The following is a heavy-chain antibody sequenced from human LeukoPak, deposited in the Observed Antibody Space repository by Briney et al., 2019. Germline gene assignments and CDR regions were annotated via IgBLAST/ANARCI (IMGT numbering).Heavy chain of an antibody. CDR2: IIASGAKT. CDR3: SKDPVQHGNGLYWFDP. J-gene: IGHJ5*02. CDR1: GFTFNNYA. V-gene: IGHV3-23*01. Sequence: GGSLRLSCAASGFTFNNYAVSWVRQAQGKGLDWVSGIIASGAKTYYADSVKGRFTISRDNSRNTLYLQMTSLRVEDTAVYYCSKDPVQHGNGLYWFDPWGQGTVVTVSS. D-gene: IGHD1-1*01.